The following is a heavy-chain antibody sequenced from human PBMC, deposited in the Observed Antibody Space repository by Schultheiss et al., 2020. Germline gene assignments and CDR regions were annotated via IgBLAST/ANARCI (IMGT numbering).Heavy chain of an antibody. CDR2: IYYSGST. V-gene: IGHV4-39*01. CDR3: ARHFRKLLGIWFDP. D-gene: IGHD2-15*01. J-gene: IGHJ5*02. CDR1: GGSISSSSYY. Sequence: SETLSLTCTVSGGSISSSSYYWGWIRQPPGKGLEWIGSIYYSGSTYYNPSLKSRVTISVDTSKNQFSLKLSSVTAADTAVHYCARHFRKLLGIWFDPWGQGTLVTVSS.